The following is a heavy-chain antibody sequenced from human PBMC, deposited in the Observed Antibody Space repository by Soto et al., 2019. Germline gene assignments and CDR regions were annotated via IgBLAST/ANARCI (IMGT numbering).Heavy chain of an antibody. CDR1: GYTFTSYG. CDR3: TRESTPADY. V-gene: IGHV1-18*01. Sequence: QVQLVQSGAEVKKPGASVKVSCKASGYTFTSYGISWVRQAPGQGLEWMGWISAYNDNTNYAQNLQGRGTMTTDTPTRAAYMGPRPLRSDDRAGLYRTRESTPADYWGQGPLVTVSA. J-gene: IGHJ4*02. CDR2: ISAYNDNT.